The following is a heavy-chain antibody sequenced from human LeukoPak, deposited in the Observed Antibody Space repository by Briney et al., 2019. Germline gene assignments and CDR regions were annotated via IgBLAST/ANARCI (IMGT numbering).Heavy chain of an antibody. CDR1: GGSISSSNW. CDR3: ARFSEGRYDSSGYYPNDY. Sequence: PSGTLSLTCAVSGGSISSSNWWSWVRQPPGKGLEWIGQIYHSGSTNYNPSLKSRVTISVDKSKNQFSLKLSSVTAADTAVYYCARFSEGRYDSSGYYPNDYWGQGTLVTVSS. J-gene: IGHJ4*02. CDR2: IYHSGST. D-gene: IGHD3-22*01. V-gene: IGHV4-4*02.